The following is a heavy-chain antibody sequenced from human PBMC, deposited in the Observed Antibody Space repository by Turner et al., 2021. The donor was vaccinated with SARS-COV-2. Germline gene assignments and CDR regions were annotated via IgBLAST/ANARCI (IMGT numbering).Heavy chain of an antibody. CDR1: GFTFSNYW. Sequence: EVQLVEAAGGLVQPGGSLRLSCAASGFTFSNYWMSWVRQAPGKGLEWVANIKEDGSEKYYVDSVKGRFTISRDNAKNSLYLQMNSLRAEDTAVYYCARSSVDSGYEDDYYYYYGMDVWGQGTTVTVSS. CDR2: IKEDGSEK. D-gene: IGHD5-12*01. CDR3: ARSSVDSGYEDDYYYYYGMDV. V-gene: IGHV3-7*03. J-gene: IGHJ6*02.